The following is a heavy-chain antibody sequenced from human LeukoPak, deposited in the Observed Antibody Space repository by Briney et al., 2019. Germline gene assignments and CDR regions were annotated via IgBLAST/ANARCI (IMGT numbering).Heavy chain of an antibody. CDR1: GFTFDDYA. CDR3: AKDRHSAPSPLDAFDI. D-gene: IGHD2-21*01. J-gene: IGHJ3*02. Sequence: GGSLRLSCAASGFTFDDYAMHWVRQAPGKGLEWVSLISGDGGSTYYADSVKGRFTISRDNSKNSLYLQMNSLRTEDTALYYCAKDRHSAPSPLDAFDIWGQGTMVTVSS. CDR2: ISGDGGST. V-gene: IGHV3-43*02.